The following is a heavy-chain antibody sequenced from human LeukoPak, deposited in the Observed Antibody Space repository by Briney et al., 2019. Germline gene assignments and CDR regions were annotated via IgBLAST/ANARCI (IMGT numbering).Heavy chain of an antibody. J-gene: IGHJ4*02. CDR2: INPNSGGT. CDR3: ARGGDCSGAACYHLPDF. Sequence: ASVKVSCKASGYTFTGYYMHWVRQAPGQGLEWMGWINPNSGGTNYAQKFQGRLTMTRDTSISTAYMELSSLSSDDTAVYYCARGGDCSGAACYHLPDFWGQGTLVTVSS. CDR1: GYTFTGYY. V-gene: IGHV1-2*02. D-gene: IGHD2-15*01.